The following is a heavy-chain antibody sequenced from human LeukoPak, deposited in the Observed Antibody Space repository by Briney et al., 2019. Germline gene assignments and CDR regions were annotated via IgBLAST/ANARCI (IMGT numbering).Heavy chain of an antibody. CDR3: AKVWVGYFDY. CDR2: IYYSGST. J-gene: IGHJ4*02. CDR1: GGSISSSSYY. D-gene: IGHD1-26*01. Sequence: SETLSLTCTVSGGSISSSSYYWGWIRPPPGKGLEWIGSIYYSGSTYYNPSLKSRVTISVDTSKNQFSLKLSSVTAADTAVYYCAKVWVGYFDYWGQGTLVTVSS. V-gene: IGHV4-39*07.